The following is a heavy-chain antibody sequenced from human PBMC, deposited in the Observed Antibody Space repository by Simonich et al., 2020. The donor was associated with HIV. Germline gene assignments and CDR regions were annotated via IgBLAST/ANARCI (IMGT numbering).Heavy chain of an antibody. V-gene: IGHV4-34*01. D-gene: IGHD3-9*01. CDR2: INHSEAN. J-gene: IGHJ3*02. CDR1: GGSFSGYY. CDR3: ARGDYYNIFTAYAFDI. Sequence: QVQLQQWGAGLLKPSETLSFTCAVYGGSFSGYYWSWIRQPPGKGLEWIGEINHSEANNDNPSLKSRVTVSVDTSKNQFSLKLSSVTAADSALYYCARGDYYNIFTAYAFDIWGQGTMVTVSS.